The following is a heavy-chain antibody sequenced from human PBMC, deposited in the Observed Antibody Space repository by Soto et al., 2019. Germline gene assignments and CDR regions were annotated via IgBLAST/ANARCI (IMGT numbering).Heavy chain of an antibody. D-gene: IGHD3-9*01. CDR2: LSGDGDRT. J-gene: IGHJ4*02. V-gene: IGHV3-23*01. CDR3: AKARDTYYDILTV. Sequence: DVHLLESGGGLVQPGGSLRLSCPVSGFTFSGYAMSWVRQAPGKGLEWVSTLSGDGDRTYYADSVKGRFTISRDNSKNTLYLQMNRLRAEDTAVYYCAKARDTYYDILTVGGQGTLVTVSS. CDR1: GFTFSGYA.